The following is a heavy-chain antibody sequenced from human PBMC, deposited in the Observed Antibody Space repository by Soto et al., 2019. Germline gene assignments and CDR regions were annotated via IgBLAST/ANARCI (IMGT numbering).Heavy chain of an antibody. CDR3: ARDPGSGWYNHHFDY. CDR1: GFTFSSYA. J-gene: IGHJ4*02. Sequence: GGSLRLSCAASGFTFSSYAMHWVRQAPGKGLEWVAVISYDGSNKYYADSVKGRFTISRDNSKNTLYLQMNSLRAEDTAVYYCARDPGSGWYNHHFDYWGQGTLVTVSS. V-gene: IGHV3-30-3*01. D-gene: IGHD6-19*01. CDR2: ISYDGSNK.